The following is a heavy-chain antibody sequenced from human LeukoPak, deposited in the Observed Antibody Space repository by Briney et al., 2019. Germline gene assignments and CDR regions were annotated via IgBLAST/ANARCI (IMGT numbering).Heavy chain of an antibody. CDR2: INPNSGGT. CDR3: ASPYGGNSGAFDI. CDR1: GYTFTGYY. J-gene: IGHJ3*02. V-gene: IGHV1-2*02. Sequence: ASVKVSCKASGYTFTGYYMHWVRQAPGQGLEWMGWINPNSGGTNYAQKFQGRVTMTRDTSISTAYMELSRLRSDDTAVYYCASPYGGNSGAFDIWGQGTMVTVSS. D-gene: IGHD4-23*01.